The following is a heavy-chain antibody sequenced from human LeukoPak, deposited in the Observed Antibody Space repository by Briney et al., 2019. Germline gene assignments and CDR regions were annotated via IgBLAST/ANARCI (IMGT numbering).Heavy chain of an antibody. V-gene: IGHV1-69*06. Sequence: SVKVSCKASGGIFSSYAISWVRQAPGQGLEWMGGIIPIFGTANYAQKFQGRVTITADKSTSTAYMELSSLRSEDTAVYYCARENYYGSGSYSLDYWGQGALVTVSS. D-gene: IGHD3-10*01. CDR3: ARENYYGSGSYSLDY. J-gene: IGHJ4*02. CDR2: IIPIFGTA. CDR1: GGIFSSYA.